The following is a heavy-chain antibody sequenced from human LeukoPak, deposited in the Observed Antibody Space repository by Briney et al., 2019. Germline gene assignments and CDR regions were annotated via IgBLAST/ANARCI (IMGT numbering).Heavy chain of an antibody. CDR3: ASPYDYGDHYLDALHI. Sequence: SVKVSCKASGDTFSSFTVSWVRQAPGQGLEWMGRIIPLFGTADYAQRYQGRVTISADNSLNTAYLELSSLTSEDTAVYYCASPYDYGDHYLDALHIWGQGTIVTVSS. CDR1: GDTFSSFT. D-gene: IGHD4-17*01. CDR2: IIPLFGTA. V-gene: IGHV1-69*06. J-gene: IGHJ3*02.